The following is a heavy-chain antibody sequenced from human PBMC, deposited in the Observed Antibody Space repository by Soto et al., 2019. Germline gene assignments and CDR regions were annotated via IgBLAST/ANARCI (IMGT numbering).Heavy chain of an antibody. CDR1: GGSISSSSHY. V-gene: IGHV4-39*01. CDR2: IYYSGST. CDR3: ASYGDYGYYGMDV. Sequence: SETLSLTCTVAGGSISSSSHYWGWIRQPPGKGLELIGSIYYSGSTYYKPSLKSRVTISVDTSKNQFSLKLSSVTAADTAVYYCASYGDYGYYGMDVWGQGTTVTVS. D-gene: IGHD4-17*01. J-gene: IGHJ6*02.